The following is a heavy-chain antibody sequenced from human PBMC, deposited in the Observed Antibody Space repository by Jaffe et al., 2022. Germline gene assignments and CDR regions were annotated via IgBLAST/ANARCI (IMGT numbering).Heavy chain of an antibody. V-gene: IGHV4-34*01. CDR3: ARGLEVVAAPGGWYFDL. J-gene: IGHJ2*01. Sequence: QVQLQQWGAGLLKPSETLSLTCAVYGGSFSGYYWSWIRQPPGKGLEWIGEINHSGSTNYNPSLKSRVTISVDTSKNQFSLKLSSVTAADTAVYYCARGLEVVAAPGGWYFDLWGRGTLVTVSS. CDR2: INHSGST. D-gene: IGHD2-15*01. CDR1: GGSFSGYY.